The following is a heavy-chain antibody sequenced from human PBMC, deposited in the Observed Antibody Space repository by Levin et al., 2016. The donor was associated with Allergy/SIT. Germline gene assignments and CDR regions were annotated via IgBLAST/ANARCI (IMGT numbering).Heavy chain of an antibody. D-gene: IGHD3-3*01. CDR1: GYNFTNYW. CDR3: ARHPEYRLRFLEWSLSFDP. Sequence: GGSLRLSCKSSGYNFTNYWISWVRQRPGKGLEWMGRIDPSDSYTDYSPSFQGHVTISADKSISTAYLQWSSLKASDTAMYYCARHPEYRLRFLEWSLSFDPWGQGTLVTVSS. V-gene: IGHV5-10-1*01. CDR2: IDPSDSYT. J-gene: IGHJ5*02.